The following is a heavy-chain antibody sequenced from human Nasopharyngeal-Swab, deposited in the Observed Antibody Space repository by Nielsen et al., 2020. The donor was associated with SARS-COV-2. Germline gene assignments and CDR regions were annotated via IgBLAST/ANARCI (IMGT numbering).Heavy chain of an antibody. V-gene: IGHV4-34*01. CDR1: GGSFSDYY. Sequence: SETLSLTCAVFGGSFSDYYWSCIRQPPGKGLEWIGEINHSGSTNYNPSLKSRVTISVDTSKNQFSLKLSSVTAADTAVYYCARNGYSSSRGYYGMDVWGQGTTVTVS. J-gene: IGHJ6*02. CDR2: INHSGST. CDR3: ARNGYSSSRGYYGMDV. D-gene: IGHD6-6*01.